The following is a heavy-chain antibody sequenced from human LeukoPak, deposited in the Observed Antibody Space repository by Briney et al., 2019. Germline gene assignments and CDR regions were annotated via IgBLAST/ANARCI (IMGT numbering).Heavy chain of an antibody. CDR3: AKDHGSSDWYYFDY. Sequence: HPGGSLRLSCAASGFTFSSYGMHWVRQAPGKGLEWVAFIRYDGSNKYYADSVKGRFTISRDNSKNTLYLQMNSLRAEDTAVYYCAKDHGSSDWYYFDYWGQGTLVTVSS. CDR2: IRYDGSNK. J-gene: IGHJ4*02. D-gene: IGHD6-13*01. V-gene: IGHV3-30*02. CDR1: GFTFSSYG.